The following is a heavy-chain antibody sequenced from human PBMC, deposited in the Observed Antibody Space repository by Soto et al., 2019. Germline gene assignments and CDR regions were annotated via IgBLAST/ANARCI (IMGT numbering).Heavy chain of an antibody. CDR1: VFTVSSNY. Sequence: WGSLLLSCAASVFTVSSNYMIWVRQAPGKGLEWVSVIYSGGSTYYADSVKGRFTISRDNSKNTLYLQMNSLRAEDTALYYCARDGLGYYYYGMDVWGQGTTVTVSS. CDR3: ARDGLGYYYYGMDV. CDR2: IYSGGST. J-gene: IGHJ6*02. V-gene: IGHV3-53*01.